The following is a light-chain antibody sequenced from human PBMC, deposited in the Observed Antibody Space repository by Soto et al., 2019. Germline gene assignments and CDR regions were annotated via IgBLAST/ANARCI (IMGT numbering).Light chain of an antibody. CDR3: QQYATSPRT. Sequence: EIVLTQSPGTLSLSPGERVTLYCKASQRVSNSYLALYQQRPGQAPRLLIYGAFSRSTDAPDRFSGSESGTEFTLTIDRLAPEDSAVYFCQQYATSPRTFGQGTKVEVK. CDR1: QRVSNSY. V-gene: IGKV3-20*01. J-gene: IGKJ1*01. CDR2: GAF.